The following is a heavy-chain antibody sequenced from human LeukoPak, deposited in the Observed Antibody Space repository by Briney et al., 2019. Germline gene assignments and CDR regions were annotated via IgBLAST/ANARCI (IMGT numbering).Heavy chain of an antibody. Sequence: GGSLRLSCAALGFTVSRTYIRWVRQAPGKGLVWVSRINSDGSSITYADSVKGRFTISRDNAKNTLYLQMNSLRVEDTAVYYCAREGRVSGYDFDCWGQGTLVTVSS. CDR2: INSDGSSI. CDR3: AREGRVSGYDFDC. V-gene: IGHV3-74*03. D-gene: IGHD5-12*01. CDR1: GFTVSRTY. J-gene: IGHJ4*02.